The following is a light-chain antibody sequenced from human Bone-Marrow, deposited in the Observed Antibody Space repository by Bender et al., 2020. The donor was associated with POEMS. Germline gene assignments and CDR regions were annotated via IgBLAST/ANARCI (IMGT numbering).Light chain of an antibody. J-gene: IGLJ2*01. CDR2: EGS. V-gene: IGLV2-23*01. CDR1: SGDIGTYIL. CDR3: CSYAGSGTLALV. Sequence: QSALTQPASVSGSPGQSITISCTGTSGDIGTYILVSWYQQRPGKAPTLIIYEGSQQPSGVSNRFSGSKSGSAAFLTISGLRAEDEGDYHCCSYAGSGTLALVFGGGTKLTVL.